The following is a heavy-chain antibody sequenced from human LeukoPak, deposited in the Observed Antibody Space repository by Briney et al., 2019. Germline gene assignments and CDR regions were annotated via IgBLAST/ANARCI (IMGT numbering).Heavy chain of an antibody. Sequence: AGGSLRLSCAATGSTFSSYAMSWVRQAPGKGLEWVSAISGSGGSTYYADSVKGRFTISRDNSKNTLYLQMNSLRAEGTAVYYCAKDRERLVVPAAIDYWGQGTLVTVSS. CDR1: GSTFSSYA. CDR3: AKDRERLVVPAAIDY. J-gene: IGHJ4*02. CDR2: ISGSGGST. D-gene: IGHD2-2*02. V-gene: IGHV3-23*01.